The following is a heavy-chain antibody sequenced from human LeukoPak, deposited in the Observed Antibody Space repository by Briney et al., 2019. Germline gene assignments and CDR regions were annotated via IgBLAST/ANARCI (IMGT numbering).Heavy chain of an antibody. CDR3: ARGVWSLHSGVSIDA. Sequence: SSETLSLTCTMSGASISDYYWSWIRHPPGKGLDWVGHTYYTGATNYSPSLKSRVTISVDTSKRQPSLRLSSVTAGDTAVYYCARGVWSLHSGVSIDAWGQGTLVTVSS. J-gene: IGHJ5*02. D-gene: IGHD3-10*01. CDR1: GASISDYY. CDR2: TYYTGAT. V-gene: IGHV4-59*01.